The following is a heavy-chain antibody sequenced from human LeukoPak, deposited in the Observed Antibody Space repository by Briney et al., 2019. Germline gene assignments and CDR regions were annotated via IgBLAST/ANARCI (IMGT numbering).Heavy chain of an antibody. CDR3: ARGVEN. Sequence: GGSLRLSCAASGFTFNTYSLDWVRQAPGKGLEWVSSISHNSNYIYYADSVKGRFTVSRDNAKSSLFLQMNSLRAEDTAIYYCARGVENWGRGTLVTVSS. CDR1: GFTFNTYS. J-gene: IGHJ4*02. V-gene: IGHV3-21*01. CDR2: ISHNSNYI.